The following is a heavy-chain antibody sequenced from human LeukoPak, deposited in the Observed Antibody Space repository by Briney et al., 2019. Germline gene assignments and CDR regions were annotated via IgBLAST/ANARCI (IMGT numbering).Heavy chain of an antibody. J-gene: IGHJ4*02. CDR3: AREGRQDYVCFDH. V-gene: IGHV4-59*01. D-gene: IGHD4-17*01. CDR1: GGSISSYY. CDR2: INYSGST. Sequence: PSETLSLTCTVSGGSISSYYWSWIRQPPGKGLEWIGYINYSGSTNYNPSLKSRVTMSVDTSKNQFSLKLSSVTAADTAMYYCAREGRQDYVCFDHWGQGSLVTVSS.